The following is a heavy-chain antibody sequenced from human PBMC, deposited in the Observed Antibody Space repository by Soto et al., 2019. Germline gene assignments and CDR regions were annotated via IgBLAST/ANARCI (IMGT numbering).Heavy chain of an antibody. CDR3: AKDLSSSSWYAPMGY. CDR1: GFTFSSYG. CDR2: ISYDGSNK. D-gene: IGHD6-13*01. J-gene: IGHJ4*02. Sequence: QVQLVESGGGVVQPGRSLRLSCAASGFTFSSYGMHWVRQAPGKGLEWVAVISYDGSNKYYADSVKGRFTISRDNSKNTLYRQMNSLRAEDTAVYYCAKDLSSSSWYAPMGYWGQGTLVTVSS. V-gene: IGHV3-30*18.